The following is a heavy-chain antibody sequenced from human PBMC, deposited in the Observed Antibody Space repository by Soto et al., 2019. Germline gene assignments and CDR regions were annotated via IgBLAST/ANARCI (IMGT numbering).Heavy chain of an antibody. D-gene: IGHD5-12*01. Sequence: QVQLVQSGAEVKKPGASVKVSCKASGYTFTSYGISWVRQAPGQGLAWMGWISAYNGNTNYAQKLQGRVTMTTDTSTSTAYMALRSMRSADAAVYYCARSGYSGYDLDYGGQGTLVTVSS. J-gene: IGHJ4*02. CDR3: ARSGYSGYDLDY. CDR2: ISAYNGNT. V-gene: IGHV1-18*01. CDR1: GYTFTSYG.